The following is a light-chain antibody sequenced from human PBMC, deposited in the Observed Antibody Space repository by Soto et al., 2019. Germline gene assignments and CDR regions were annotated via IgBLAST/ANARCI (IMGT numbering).Light chain of an antibody. V-gene: IGLV9-49*01. CDR3: GADHASGSNFLVV. J-gene: IGLJ2*01. CDR2: VGTGGIVG. Sequence: QAVLTQPPSASASLGASVTLTCTLSSGYSNYKVDWYQQRPGKGPRFVMRVGTGGIVGSKGDGIPDRFSVLGSGLNRYLTIKNIQEEDESDYHCGADHASGSNFLVVFGGGTKVTVL. CDR1: SGYSNYK.